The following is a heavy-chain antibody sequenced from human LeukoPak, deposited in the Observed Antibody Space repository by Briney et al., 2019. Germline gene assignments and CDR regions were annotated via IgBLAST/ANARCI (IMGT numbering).Heavy chain of an antibody. Sequence: PSETLSLTCTVSGGSLSSYYWSWIRQPPGKGLEWIGYVYYSGSTNYNPSLKSRVTISVDTSKNQFSLKLSSVTAADTAVYYCARGTGTAVYWGQGTLVTVSS. J-gene: IGHJ4*02. CDR3: ARGTGTAVY. D-gene: IGHD6-19*01. V-gene: IGHV4-59*01. CDR1: GGSLSSYY. CDR2: VYYSGST.